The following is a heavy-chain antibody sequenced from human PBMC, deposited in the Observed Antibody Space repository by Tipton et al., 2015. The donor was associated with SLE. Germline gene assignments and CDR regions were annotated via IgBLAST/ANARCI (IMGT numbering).Heavy chain of an antibody. V-gene: IGHV4-34*01. D-gene: IGHD3-10*01. CDR3: ARGRGPYYYGSGRKGYYFDY. CDR1: GGSFSGYY. J-gene: IGHJ4*02. Sequence: LRLSCAVYGGSFSGYYWSWIRQPPGKGLEWIGEINHSGSTNYNPSLKSRVTISVDTSKNQFSLKLSSVTAADTAVYYCARGRGPYYYGSGRKGYYFDYWGQGTLVTVSS. CDR2: INHSGST.